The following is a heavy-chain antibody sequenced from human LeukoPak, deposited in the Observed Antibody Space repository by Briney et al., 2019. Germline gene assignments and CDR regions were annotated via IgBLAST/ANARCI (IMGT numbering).Heavy chain of an antibody. D-gene: IGHD1-26*01. CDR1: DGSISSSSYY. Sequence: SETLSLTCTVSDGSISSSSYYWGWIRQPPGKGLEWIGSIYYSGSTYYNPSLKSRVTISVDTSKNQFSLKLSSVTAADTAVYYCARDALREPAVGDLIYFDYWGQGTLVTVSS. J-gene: IGHJ4*02. CDR3: ARDALREPAVGDLIYFDY. CDR2: IYYSGST. V-gene: IGHV4-39*07.